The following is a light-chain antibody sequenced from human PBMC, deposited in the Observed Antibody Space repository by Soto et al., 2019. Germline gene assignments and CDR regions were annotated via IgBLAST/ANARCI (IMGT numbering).Light chain of an antibody. CDR1: HDIARW. CDR2: AAS. J-gene: IGKJ4*01. V-gene: IGKV1-12*01. Sequence: DIQMTQSPSSVSAVVGDRVAITCRASHDIARWLAWYQQQPGKAPRLLIYAASSLQSGVPTRFSGSGSGTDFTLTITNLQPEDSAVYYCQQVKGFPLTFGGGTKVEIK. CDR3: QQVKGFPLT.